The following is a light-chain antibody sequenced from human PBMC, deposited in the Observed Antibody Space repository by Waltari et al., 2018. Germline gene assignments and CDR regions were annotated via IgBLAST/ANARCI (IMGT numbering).Light chain of an antibody. J-gene: IGLJ2*01. Sequence: QSVLTQAPSASGTPGQRVTISCSGSSSNIGGTRDSYWYQQLPGTAPRLLIYRNNKRPSGVPDRFSGSKSGKSASLAISGLRSEDEADYYCAAWDDSLSTLLFGGGTKLTVL. CDR2: RNN. CDR1: SSNIGGTRD. V-gene: IGLV1-47*01. CDR3: AAWDDSLSTLL.